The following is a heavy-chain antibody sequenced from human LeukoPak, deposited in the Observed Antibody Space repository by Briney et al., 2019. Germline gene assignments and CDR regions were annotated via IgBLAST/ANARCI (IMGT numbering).Heavy chain of an antibody. CDR2: INHSGST. D-gene: IGHD2-2*01. CDR3: ARGGVGYCSSTSCHRRPNWFDP. CDR1: GGSFSGYY. J-gene: IGHJ5*02. Sequence: PSEALSLTCAVYGGSFSGYYWSWIRQPPGRGLEWIGEINHSGSTNYNPSLKSRVTISVDTSKNQFSLKLSSVTAADTAVYYCARGGVGYCSSTSCHRRPNWFDPWGQGTLVTVSS. V-gene: IGHV4-34*01.